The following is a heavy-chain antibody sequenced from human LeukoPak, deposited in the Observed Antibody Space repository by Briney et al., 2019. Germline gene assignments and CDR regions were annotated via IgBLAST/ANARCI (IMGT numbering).Heavy chain of an antibody. J-gene: IGHJ4*02. CDR2: MYNSGST. CDR1: GGSIRSYY. Sequence: SETLSLTCSVSGGSIRSYYWSWIRQPPGKGLECIGSMYNSGSTNYNPSLKSRVTISVDTSKNQFSLKLTSVTAADTATYYCARYSSGWIDYWGQGTLVTVSS. D-gene: IGHD6-19*01. V-gene: IGHV4-59*01. CDR3: ARYSSGWIDY.